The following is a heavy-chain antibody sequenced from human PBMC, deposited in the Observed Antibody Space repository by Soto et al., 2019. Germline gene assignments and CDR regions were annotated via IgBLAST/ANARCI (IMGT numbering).Heavy chain of an antibody. V-gene: IGHV4-31*03. J-gene: IGHJ6*02. CDR2: IYYSGST. D-gene: IGHD3-10*01. Sequence: SETLSLTCTVSGGSISSGGYYWSWIRQHPGKGLEWIEYIYYSGSTYYNPSLKSRVTISVDTSKNQFSLKLSSVTAADTAVYYCARYTMVRGVITAYYYYGMDVWGQGTTVTVSS. CDR3: ARYTMVRGVITAYYYYGMDV. CDR1: GGSISSGGYY.